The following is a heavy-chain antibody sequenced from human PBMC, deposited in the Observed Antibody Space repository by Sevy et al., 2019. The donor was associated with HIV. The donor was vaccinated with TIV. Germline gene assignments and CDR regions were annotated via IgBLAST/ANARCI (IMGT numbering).Heavy chain of an antibody. Sequence: GGSLRLSCVASGFTFSSYAVSWVRQAPGKGLEWVAATSARDSSTYHADSVRGRVTISIDNSKNTLYLQMNSLRAEDTAVYNCARAPDPACRSTRCYYFDYWGQGTLVTVSS. V-gene: IGHV3-23*01. CDR3: ARAPDPACRSTRCYYFDY. D-gene: IGHD2-2*01. CDR2: TSARDSST. J-gene: IGHJ4*02. CDR1: GFTFSSYA.